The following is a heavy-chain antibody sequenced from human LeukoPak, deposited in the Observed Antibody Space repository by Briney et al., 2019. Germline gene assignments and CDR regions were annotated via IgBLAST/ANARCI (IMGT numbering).Heavy chain of an antibody. CDR2: ISYDGSNK. Sequence: GRSLRLSCAASGFTFSSYAMHWVRQAPGKGLEWVAVISYDGSNKYYADSVKGRFTISRDNSKNTLYLQMNSLRAEDTAVYYCAKDRRGYSSSWYKGYYFDYWGQGTLVTVSS. CDR3: AKDRRGYSSSWYKGYYFDY. D-gene: IGHD6-13*01. CDR1: GFTFSSYA. J-gene: IGHJ4*02. V-gene: IGHV3-30*07.